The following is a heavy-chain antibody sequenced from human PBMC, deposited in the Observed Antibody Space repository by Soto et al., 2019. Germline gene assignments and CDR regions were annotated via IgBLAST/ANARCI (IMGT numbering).Heavy chain of an antibody. CDR3: ERDRYDELNSFDAFDV. D-gene: IGHD1-7*01. CDR1: GAFVSSGSHY. Sequence: SETLSLTCTVSGAFVSSGSHYWSWIRQPPGKGLEWIAYISHTGSTNHNPSLKSRVTISVDMSKNQFSLRLDSVTAADTAVYYCERDRYDELNSFDAFDVWGQGTMVTVSS. J-gene: IGHJ3*01. V-gene: IGHV4-61*01. CDR2: ISHTGST.